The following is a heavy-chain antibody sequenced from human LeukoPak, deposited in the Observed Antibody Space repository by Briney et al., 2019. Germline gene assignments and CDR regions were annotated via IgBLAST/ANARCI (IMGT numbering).Heavy chain of an antibody. CDR2: INYSGST. Sequence: SETLSLTCTVSGGSISSSSYYWRWIRQPPGKGLEWIASINYSGSTYYNPSLKSRVTISVDTSKNQFSLKLSSVTAADTTVYYCARVDCSGGSCYSFDYWGQGTLVTVSS. D-gene: IGHD2-15*01. V-gene: IGHV4-39*01. CDR3: ARVDCSGGSCYSFDY. CDR1: GGSISSSSYY. J-gene: IGHJ4*02.